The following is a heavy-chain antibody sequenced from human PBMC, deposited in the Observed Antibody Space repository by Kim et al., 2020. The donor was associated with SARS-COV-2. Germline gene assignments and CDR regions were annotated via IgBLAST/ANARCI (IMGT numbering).Heavy chain of an antibody. J-gene: IGHJ6*02. V-gene: IGHV3-21*01. D-gene: IGHD1-26*01. CDR3: ARDKSGSYYSEHYYYYGMDV. CDR2: ISSSSSYI. Sequence: GGSLRLSCAASGFTFSSYSMNWVRQAPGKGLEWVSSISSSSSYIYCADSVKGRFTISRDNAKNSLYLQMNSLRAEDTAVYYCARDKSGSYYSEHYYYYGMDVWGQGTTVTVSS. CDR1: GFTFSSYS.